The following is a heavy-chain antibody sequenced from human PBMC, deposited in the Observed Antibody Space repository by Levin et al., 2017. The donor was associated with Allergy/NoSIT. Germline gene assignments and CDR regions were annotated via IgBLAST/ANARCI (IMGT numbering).Heavy chain of an antibody. V-gene: IGHV3-33*01. CDR1: GFTFSSYG. D-gene: IGHD6-19*01. CDR3: AREARGSGWYHWFDP. CDR2: IWYDGSNK. Sequence: SCAASGFTFSSYGMHWVRQAPGKGLEWVAVIWYDGSNKYYADSVKGRFTISRDNSKNTLYLQMNSLRAEDTAVYYCAREARGSGWYHWFDPWGQGTLVTVSS. J-gene: IGHJ5*02.